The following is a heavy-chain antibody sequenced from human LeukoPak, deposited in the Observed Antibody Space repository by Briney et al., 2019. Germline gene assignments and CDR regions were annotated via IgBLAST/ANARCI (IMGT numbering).Heavy chain of an antibody. Sequence: ASVKVSCKASGGTFSSYAISWVRQAPGQGLEWMGGIIPIFGTANYAQRFQGRVTMTEDTSTDTAYMELSSLGSEDTAIYYCATDLAPVRGIHWGQGTLVTVSS. D-gene: IGHD3-16*02. V-gene: IGHV1-69*06. J-gene: IGHJ4*02. CDR3: ATDLAPVRGIH. CDR1: GGTFSSYA. CDR2: IIPIFGTA.